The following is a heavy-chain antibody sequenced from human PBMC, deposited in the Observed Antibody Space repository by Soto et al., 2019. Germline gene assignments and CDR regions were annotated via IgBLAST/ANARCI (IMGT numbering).Heavy chain of an antibody. CDR1: GYTFTSYG. Sequence: ASVKVSCKASGYTFTSYGISWVRQAPGQGLEWMGWISAYNGNTNYAQKLQGRVTMTTDTPTSTAYMELRSLRSDDTAVYYCARDADAFGGVIVPTWFDPWGQGTLVTVSS. CDR2: ISAYNGNT. CDR3: ARDADAFGGVIVPTWFDP. J-gene: IGHJ5*02. D-gene: IGHD3-16*02. V-gene: IGHV1-18*04.